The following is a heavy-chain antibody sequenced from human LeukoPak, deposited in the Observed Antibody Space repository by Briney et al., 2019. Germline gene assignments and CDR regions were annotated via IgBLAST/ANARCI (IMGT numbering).Heavy chain of an antibody. CDR2: IYTSGST. D-gene: IGHD1-7*01. CDR3: ARDFSWNYLQNNWFDP. V-gene: IGHV4-4*07. Sequence: SETLSLTCTVSGGSISSYYWSWIRQPAGKGLEWIGRIYTSGSTNYNPSLKSRVTMSVDTSKNQFSLKLSSVTAADTAVYYCARDFSWNYLQNNWFDPWGQGTLVTVSS. J-gene: IGHJ5*02. CDR1: GGSISSYY.